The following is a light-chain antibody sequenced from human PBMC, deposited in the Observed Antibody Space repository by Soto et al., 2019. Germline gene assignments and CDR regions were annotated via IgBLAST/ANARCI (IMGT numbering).Light chain of an antibody. V-gene: IGKV3-20*01. CDR1: QSVSSSY. CDR3: QQYGDSPRT. J-gene: IGKJ1*01. CDR2: GAS. Sequence: IVLTQSPDTLCLNPGERATLSCLARQSVSSSYLAWYQQKPGQAPRLLIYGASNRATGIPDRFSGSGSGTDFTLTISRLEPEDFAVYYCQQYGDSPRTFGQGTKVDI.